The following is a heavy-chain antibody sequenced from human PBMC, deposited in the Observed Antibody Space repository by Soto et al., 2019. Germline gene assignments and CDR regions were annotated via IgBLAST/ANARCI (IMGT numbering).Heavy chain of an antibody. D-gene: IGHD2-15*01. Sequence: EVQLVESGGGLVKPGGSLRLSCAASGFTFSSYSMNWVRQAPGKGLEWVSSISSASTSIYYADSVKGRFTISRDNXXXXXXXXXXXXXXXXXXXXXXXXARGSATGYDDYWGQGTLVTVSS. CDR3: XXARGSATGYDDY. CDR2: ISSASTSI. V-gene: IGHV3-21*01. J-gene: IGHJ4*02. CDR1: GFTFSSYS.